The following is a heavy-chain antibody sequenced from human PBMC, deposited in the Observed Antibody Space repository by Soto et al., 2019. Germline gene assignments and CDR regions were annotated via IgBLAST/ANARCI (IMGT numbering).Heavy chain of an antibody. V-gene: IGHV5-10-1*01. CDR1: GYSFTSYW. J-gene: IGHJ5*02. D-gene: IGHD1-7*01. Sequence: GESLKISCKGSGYSFTSYWISWVRQMPGKGLEWMGRIDPSDSYTNYSPSFQGHVTISADKSISTAYLQWNSLKTEDTAVYYCSTAYSITGTGRWFDPWGQGTLVTVSS. CDR2: IDPSDSYT. CDR3: STAYSITGTGRWFDP.